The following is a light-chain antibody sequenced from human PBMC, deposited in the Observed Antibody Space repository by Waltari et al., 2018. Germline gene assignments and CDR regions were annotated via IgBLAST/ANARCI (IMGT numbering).Light chain of an antibody. CDR1: QGISSY. Sequence: AIRITQSPSSLSASTGDRVTIPCRASQGISSYLAWYQQKPGKAPKLLIYAASTLQSGVTSRFSGSGSGTDFTLTISCLQSEDFATYYCQQYYSYPLTFGGGTKVEIK. CDR2: AAS. V-gene: IGKV1-8*01. CDR3: QQYYSYPLT. J-gene: IGKJ4*01.